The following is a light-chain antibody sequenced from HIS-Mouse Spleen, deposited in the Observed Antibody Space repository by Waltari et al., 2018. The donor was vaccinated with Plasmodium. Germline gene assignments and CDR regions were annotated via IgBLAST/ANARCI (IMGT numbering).Light chain of an antibody. Sequence: AIRMTQSPSSFSASTGDRVTITCRASQGISSYLAWYQQKPGKAPKLLIYAASTWQRGVPSRFSGSGSGTDFTLTISCLQSEDFATYYCQQYYSYPLTFGGGTKVEIK. J-gene: IGKJ4*01. CDR2: AAS. V-gene: IGKV1-8*01. CDR3: QQYYSYPLT. CDR1: QGISSY.